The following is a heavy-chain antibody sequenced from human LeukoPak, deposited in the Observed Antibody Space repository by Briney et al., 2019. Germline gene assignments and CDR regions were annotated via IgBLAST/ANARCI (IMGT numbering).Heavy chain of an antibody. J-gene: IGHJ4*02. V-gene: IGHV1-69*05. CDR3: ARVRGYYDSSGYYYPFYFDY. D-gene: IGHD3-22*01. CDR2: IIPIFGTA. Sequence: GSSVKVSCKASGGTFSSYAISWVRQAPGQGLEWMGRIIPIFGTANYAQKFQGRVTITTDESTSTAYMELSSLRSEDTAVYYCARVRGYYDSSGYYYPFYFDYWGQGTLVTVSS. CDR1: GGTFSSYA.